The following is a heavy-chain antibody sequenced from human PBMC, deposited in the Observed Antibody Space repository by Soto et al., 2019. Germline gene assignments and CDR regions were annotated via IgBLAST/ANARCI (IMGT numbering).Heavy chain of an antibody. Sequence: GASVKVSCKASGYTFTSYGISWVRQAPGQGLEWMGWISAYNGNTNYAQKLQGRVTMTTDTSTSTAYMELRSLRSDDTAVYYCASSSGSYAAPPHDAFDIWGQGTMVTVSS. CDR3: ASSSGSYAAPPHDAFDI. V-gene: IGHV1-18*01. D-gene: IGHD1-26*01. CDR1: GYTFTSYG. CDR2: ISAYNGNT. J-gene: IGHJ3*02.